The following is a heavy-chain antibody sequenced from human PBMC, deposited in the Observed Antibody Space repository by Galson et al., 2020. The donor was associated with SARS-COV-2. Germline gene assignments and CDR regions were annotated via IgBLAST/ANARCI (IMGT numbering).Heavy chain of an antibody. CDR3: VRDYRGPGSTRFDP. CDR2: ISGRGDSV. Sequence: TGGSLRLSCAASGFTFSSFEMNWVRQVPGRGLEWVSYISGRGDSVLYADSVKGRFTISRDNAIDSVYLQMNSLRGDDTAIYYCVRDYRGPGSTRFDPWGQGTLVTVSS. V-gene: IGHV3-48*03. CDR1: GFTFSSFE. D-gene: IGHD3-10*01. J-gene: IGHJ5*02.